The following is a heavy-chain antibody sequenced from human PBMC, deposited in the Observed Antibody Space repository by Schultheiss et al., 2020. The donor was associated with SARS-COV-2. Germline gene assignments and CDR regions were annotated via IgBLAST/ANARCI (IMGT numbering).Heavy chain of an antibody. CDR1: GFTFSSYW. D-gene: IGHD3-22*01. CDR2: INSDGSST. J-gene: IGHJ4*02. Sequence: GGSLRLSCAASGFTFSSYWMHWVRQAPGKGLVWVSRINSDGSSTSYADSVKGRFTISRDNAKNSLFLQMNSLRAEDTAVYYCARSGSGYYFSPGWGQGTLVTVSS. CDR3: ARSGSGYYFSPG. V-gene: IGHV3-74*01.